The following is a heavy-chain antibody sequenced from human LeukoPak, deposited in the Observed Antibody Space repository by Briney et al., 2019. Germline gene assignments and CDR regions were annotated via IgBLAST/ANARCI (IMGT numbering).Heavy chain of an antibody. J-gene: IGHJ4*02. CDR1: GFTVSSNY. D-gene: IGHD3-10*01. CDR2: IRYDGSNK. Sequence: GGSLRLSCAASGFTVSSNYMSWVRQAPGKGLEWVAFIRYDGSNKYYADSVKGRFTISRDNSKNTLYLQMNSLRAEDTAVYYCAKDSYGGSGSPFDYWGQGTLVTVSS. CDR3: AKDSYGGSGSPFDY. V-gene: IGHV3-30*02.